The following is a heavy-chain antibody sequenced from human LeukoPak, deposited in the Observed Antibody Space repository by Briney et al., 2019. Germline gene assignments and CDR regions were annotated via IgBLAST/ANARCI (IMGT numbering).Heavy chain of an antibody. Sequence: PGGSLRLSCAASGFSFSSYGMHWVRQAPGKGLEWVSYISSSGSTIYYADSVKGRFTISRDNAKNSLYLQMNSLRAEDTAVYYCARVHPTQFVPRVTMVRGSFDPWGQGTLVTVSS. CDR3: ARVHPTQFVPRVTMVRGSFDP. D-gene: IGHD3-10*01. CDR1: GFSFSSYG. J-gene: IGHJ5*02. CDR2: ISSSGSTI. V-gene: IGHV3-48*04.